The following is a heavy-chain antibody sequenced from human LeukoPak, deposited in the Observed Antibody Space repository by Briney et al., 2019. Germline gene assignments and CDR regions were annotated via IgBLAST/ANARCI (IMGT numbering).Heavy chain of an antibody. J-gene: IGHJ6*03. CDR3: ARDLIVVVPAAAKYYYYVDV. Sequence: SETLSLTCTVSGGSISSGSYYWSWIRQPAGKGLEWIGRIYTSGSTNYNPSLKSRVTISVDTSKNQFSLKLSSVTAADTAVYYCARDLIVVVPAAAKYYYYVDVWGKGTTVTISS. D-gene: IGHD2-2*01. CDR1: GGSISSGSYY. V-gene: IGHV4-61*02. CDR2: IYTSGST.